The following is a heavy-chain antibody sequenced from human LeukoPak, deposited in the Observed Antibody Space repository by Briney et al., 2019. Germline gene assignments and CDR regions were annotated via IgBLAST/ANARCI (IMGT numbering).Heavy chain of an antibody. CDR3: AKDRSGVIAARRWGFDY. V-gene: IGHV3-23*01. J-gene: IGHJ4*02. D-gene: IGHD6-6*01. CDR1: GFTFGSYA. Sequence: GGSLRLSCAASGFTFGSYAMSWVRQAPGKGLEWVSAISGSGGSTYYADSVKGRFTISRDNSKNTLYLQMNSLRAEDTAVYYCAKDRSGVIAARRWGFDYWGQGTLVTVSS. CDR2: ISGSGGST.